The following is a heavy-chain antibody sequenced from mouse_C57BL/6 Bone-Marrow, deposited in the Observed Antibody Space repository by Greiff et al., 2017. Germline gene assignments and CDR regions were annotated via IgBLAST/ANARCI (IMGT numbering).Heavy chain of an antibody. V-gene: IGHV14-1*01. Sequence: EVQLQESGAELVRPGASVKLSCTASGFNIKDYYMHWVKPRPEQGLEWIGRIDPEDGATEYAPKFQGKATMTADTSSNTAYLQLSSLTSEDTAVYYCTPYYDGSSPWFAYWGQGTLVTVSA. CDR3: TPYYDGSSPWFAY. D-gene: IGHD1-1*01. CDR2: IDPEDGAT. J-gene: IGHJ3*01. CDR1: GFNIKDYY.